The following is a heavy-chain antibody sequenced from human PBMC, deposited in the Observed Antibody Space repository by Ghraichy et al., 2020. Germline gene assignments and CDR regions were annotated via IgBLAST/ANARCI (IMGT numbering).Heavy chain of an antibody. D-gene: IGHD6-13*01. Sequence: SGPTLVKPTQTLTLTCTFSGFSLSTSGVGVGWIRQPPGKALEWLALIYWDDDKRYSPSLKSRLTITKDTSKNQVVLTMTNMDPVDTATYYCAQTPTPRIAAAGRKHNWFDPWGQGTLVTVSS. CDR1: GFSLSTSGVG. V-gene: IGHV2-5*02. CDR2: IYWDDDK. J-gene: IGHJ5*02. CDR3: AQTPTPRIAAAGRKHNWFDP.